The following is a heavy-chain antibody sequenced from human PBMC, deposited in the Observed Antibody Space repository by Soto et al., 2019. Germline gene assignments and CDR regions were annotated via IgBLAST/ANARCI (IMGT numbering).Heavy chain of an antibody. D-gene: IGHD2-2*01. Sequence: PGESLKISCTGFGYTLTTFWISWGRQMPGKGLEWMGRIDPRDSYVNYSPSFQGHVTISLDKSISTAYLQWGSLKASDTAMYYCARLFCSTTTCDSWFDPWGQGTLVTVSS. J-gene: IGHJ5*02. V-gene: IGHV5-10-1*01. CDR2: IDPRDSYV. CDR1: GYTLTTFW. CDR3: ARLFCSTTTCDSWFDP.